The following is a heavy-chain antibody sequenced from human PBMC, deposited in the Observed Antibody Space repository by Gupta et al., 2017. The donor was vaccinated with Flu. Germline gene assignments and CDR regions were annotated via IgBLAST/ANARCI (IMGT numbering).Heavy chain of an antibody. CDR2: ITSSSSYI. CDR3: ARGGGAKWDVGY. V-gene: IGHV3-21*01. D-gene: IGHD1-26*01. J-gene: IGHJ4*02. Sequence: EVQLVESGGGLVKPGGSLRLSCAASGFTFSDSTMNWVRQAPGKGLEWVSSITSSSSYIKYADSVKGRFTISRDDAKNSLYLQMNSLRAEDTAVYYCARGGGAKWDVGYWGQGTLVTVSS. CDR1: GFTFSDST.